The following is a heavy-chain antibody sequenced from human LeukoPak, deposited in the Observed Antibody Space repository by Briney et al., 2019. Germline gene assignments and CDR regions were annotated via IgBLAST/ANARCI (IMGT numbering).Heavy chain of an antibody. CDR1: GFTFSSFA. D-gene: IGHD3-10*01. V-gene: IGHV3-23*01. CDR3: ARGSKDLDF. Sequence: GGSLRLSCAPSGFTFSSFAMNWVRQAPGKGLEWVSTIGSSGDSTYYADSVWGRFTISRDNSKNTMHLQMNNLRAEDTAFYYCARGSKDLDFWGQGTLVTVSS. J-gene: IGHJ4*02. CDR2: IGSSGDST.